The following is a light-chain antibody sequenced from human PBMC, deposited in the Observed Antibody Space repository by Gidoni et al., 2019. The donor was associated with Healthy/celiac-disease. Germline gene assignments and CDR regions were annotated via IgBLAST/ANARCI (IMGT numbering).Light chain of an antibody. J-gene: IGLJ3*02. V-gene: IGLV1-40*01. Sequence: QSVLTQPPLLSGAPGQRVTISCTWSSPNIGADYAVHWYQQLPGTAPKLLIYGNSNRPSGVPDRFSGSKSGTSASLAITGLQAEDEADYYCQSYDSSLSGWVFGGGTKLTVL. CDR1: SPNIGADYA. CDR2: GNS. CDR3: QSYDSSLSGWV.